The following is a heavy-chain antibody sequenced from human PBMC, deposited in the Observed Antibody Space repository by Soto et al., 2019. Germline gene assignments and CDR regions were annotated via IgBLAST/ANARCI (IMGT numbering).Heavy chain of an antibody. D-gene: IGHD3-3*01. Sequence: PSETLSLTCTVSGGSISSGGYYWSWIRQHPGKGLEWIGYIYYSGSTYYNPSLKSRVTISVDTSKNQFSLKLSSVTAADTAVYYCARAACDYDFWSGHGMFLYWFDPWGQGTRVTVSS. CDR2: IYYSGST. V-gene: IGHV4-31*03. CDR3: ARAACDYDFWSGHGMFLYWFDP. J-gene: IGHJ5*02. CDR1: GGSISSGGYY.